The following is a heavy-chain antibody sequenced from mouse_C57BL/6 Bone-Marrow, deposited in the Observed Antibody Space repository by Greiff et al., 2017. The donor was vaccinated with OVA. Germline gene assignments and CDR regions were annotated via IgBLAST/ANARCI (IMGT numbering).Heavy chain of an antibody. D-gene: IGHD1-1*02. CDR1: GYTFTSYW. V-gene: IGHV1-69*01. J-gene: IGHJ3*01. Sequence: QVQLQQPGAELVMPGASVKLSCKASGYTFTSYWMHWVKQRPGQGLEWIGEIDPSDSYTNYNQKFKGKSTLTVDKSSSTAYMQLSSLTSEDSAVYYCARRAMGAVAYWGKGTLVTVSA. CDR3: ARRAMGAVAY. CDR2: IDPSDSYT.